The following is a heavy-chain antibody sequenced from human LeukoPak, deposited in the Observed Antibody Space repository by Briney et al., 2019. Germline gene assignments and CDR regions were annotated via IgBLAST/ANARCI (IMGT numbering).Heavy chain of an antibody. J-gene: IGHJ5*02. Sequence: SETLSLTCTVSGGSISSYYWSWIGQPAGKGLEWIGRIYTSGSTNYNPSLKSRVTMSVDTSKNQFSLKLSSVTAADTAVYYCARAEEQQLSLGWFDPWGQGTLVTVSS. CDR2: IYTSGST. CDR3: ARAEEQQLSLGWFDP. V-gene: IGHV4-4*07. D-gene: IGHD6-13*01. CDR1: GGSISSYY.